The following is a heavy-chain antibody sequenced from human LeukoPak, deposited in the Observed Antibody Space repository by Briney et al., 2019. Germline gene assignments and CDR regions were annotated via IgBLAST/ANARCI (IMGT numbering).Heavy chain of an antibody. V-gene: IGHV4-34*01. Sequence: SETLSLTCAVYGGSFSGYYWSWICQPPGKGLEWIGEINHSGSTNYNPSLKSRVTISVDTSKNQFSLKLSSVTAADTAVYYCARGLDYYGMDVWGQGTTVTVSS. CDR2: INHSGST. J-gene: IGHJ6*02. CDR3: ARGLDYYGMDV. CDR1: GGSFSGYY.